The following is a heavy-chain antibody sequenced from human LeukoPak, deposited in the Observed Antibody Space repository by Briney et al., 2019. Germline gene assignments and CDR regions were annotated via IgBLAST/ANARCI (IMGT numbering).Heavy chain of an antibody. V-gene: IGHV3-11*04. CDR1: EFTIRDHY. Sequence: PGGSLRLSCADSEFTIRDHYVSWIRQAPGKGLGWVSYISGSGSTIYYGDSVKGRFTISRDDAKKSVYLQMNSLRAEDTAVYYCARAGRRLLFLDSWGLGTLVTVSS. CDR2: ISGSGSTI. J-gene: IGHJ4*02. D-gene: IGHD6-6*01. CDR3: ARAGRRLLFLDS.